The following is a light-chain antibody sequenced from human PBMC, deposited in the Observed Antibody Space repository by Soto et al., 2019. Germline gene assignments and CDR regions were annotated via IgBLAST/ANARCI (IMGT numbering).Light chain of an antibody. Sequence: QAVLTQPPSVSGAPGQRVTISCTGSRSNIGAGYDVHWYQQLPGTAPKLLIYGNNNRPSGVPDRFSGSKSGTSASLAIIGLQAEDEADYYCQSYDSSLSGYVFGTGTKLTVL. CDR3: QSYDSSLSGYV. V-gene: IGLV1-40*01. CDR1: RSNIGAGYD. CDR2: GNN. J-gene: IGLJ1*01.